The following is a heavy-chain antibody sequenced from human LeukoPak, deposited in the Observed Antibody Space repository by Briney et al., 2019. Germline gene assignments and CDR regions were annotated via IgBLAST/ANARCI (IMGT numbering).Heavy chain of an antibody. CDR1: GFTFSSYA. CDR3: ARSGYYYDSSGQFDY. CDR2: ISYDGSNK. Sequence: GGSLRLSCAASGFTFSSYAMHWVRQAPGKGLEWVAVISYDGSNKYYADSVKGRFTISRDNAKNSLYLQMNSLRAEDTAVYYCARSGYYYDSSGQFDYWGQGTLVTVSS. D-gene: IGHD3-22*01. J-gene: IGHJ4*02. V-gene: IGHV3-30-3*01.